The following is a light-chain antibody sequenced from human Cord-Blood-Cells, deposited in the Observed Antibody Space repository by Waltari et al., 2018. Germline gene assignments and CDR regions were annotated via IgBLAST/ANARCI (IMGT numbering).Light chain of an antibody. J-gene: IGKJ2*01. CDR3: QQSYSTPYT. Sequence: DIQMTQSPSSLSASVGDRVPITCRASQSISSYLNWYQQKPGKAPKLLIYAASSLQSGVPSRFSGSGSGTDFTLTISSLQPEYFATYYCQQSYSTPYTFGQGTKLEIK. CDR2: AAS. V-gene: IGKV1-39*01. CDR1: QSISSY.